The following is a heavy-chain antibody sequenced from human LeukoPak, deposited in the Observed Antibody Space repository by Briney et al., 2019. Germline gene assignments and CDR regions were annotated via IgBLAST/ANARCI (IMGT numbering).Heavy chain of an antibody. Sequence: SGTLSLTCAVSGGSISSSNWGSWVRQPPGKGLAWIGEIFHSGSTSYNPSLKSRVTVSLDESKKQFSLNLSSVTAADTAVYYCARGGTYYQFDYWGQGTLVTVSS. D-gene: IGHD3-10*01. V-gene: IGHV4-4*02. J-gene: IGHJ4*02. CDR1: GGSISSSNW. CDR3: ARGGTYYQFDY. CDR2: IFHSGST.